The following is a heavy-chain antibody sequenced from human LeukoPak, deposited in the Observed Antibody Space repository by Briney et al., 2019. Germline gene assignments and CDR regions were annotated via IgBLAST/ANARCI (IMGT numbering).Heavy chain of an antibody. Sequence: SETLSLTRAVSGYSISSGYYWGWIRQPPGKGLEWIGSIYYSGSTYYNPSLKSRVTISVDTSKNQFSLKLSSVTAADTAVYYCASPRSYYDFWSQGTLVTVSS. CDR3: ASPRSYYDF. CDR1: GYSISSGYY. V-gene: IGHV4-38-2*01. D-gene: IGHD3-3*01. CDR2: IYYSGST. J-gene: IGHJ4*02.